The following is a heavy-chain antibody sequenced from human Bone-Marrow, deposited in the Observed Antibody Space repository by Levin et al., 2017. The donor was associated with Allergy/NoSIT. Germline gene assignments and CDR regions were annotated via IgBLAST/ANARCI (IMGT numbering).Heavy chain of an antibody. CDR3: ARGRNRWGIAAAGTGAGFDY. Sequence: ASVKVSCKASGYTFTGYYMHWVRQAPGQGLEWMGRINPNSGGTNYAQKFQGRVTMTRDTSISTAYMELSRLRSDDTAVYYCARGRNRWGIAAAGTGAGFDYWGQGTLVTVSS. D-gene: IGHD6-13*01. V-gene: IGHV1-2*06. J-gene: IGHJ4*02. CDR1: GYTFTGYY. CDR2: INPNSGGT.